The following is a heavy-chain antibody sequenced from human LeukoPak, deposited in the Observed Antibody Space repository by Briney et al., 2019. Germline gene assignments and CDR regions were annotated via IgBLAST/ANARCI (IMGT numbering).Heavy chain of an antibody. V-gene: IGHV4-4*07. Sequence: RSSETLSLTCTVSGGSISSYYWSWIRQPAGKGLEWIGRIYTSGSTNYNPSLKSRVTMSVDTSKNQFSLKLSSVTAADTAVYYCARSRYYYDSSGYVWPIDYWGQGTLVTVSS. D-gene: IGHD3-22*01. J-gene: IGHJ4*02. CDR2: IYTSGST. CDR1: GGSISSYY. CDR3: ARSRYYYDSSGYVWPIDY.